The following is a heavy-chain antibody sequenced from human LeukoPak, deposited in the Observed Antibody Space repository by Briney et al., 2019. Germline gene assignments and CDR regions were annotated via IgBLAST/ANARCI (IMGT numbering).Heavy chain of an antibody. Sequence: VGSLRLSCAASGVAFSTYAMSWVRQAPGQGLGWGSAISGSGGSTYYAPSVKGRFTISRDNSKNTLYLQMNSLRAEDTAVYYCAKRLAGQAGPFDYWGQGTLVTVSS. V-gene: IGHV3-23*01. CDR2: ISGSGGST. CDR1: GVAFSTYA. D-gene: IGHD6-19*01. CDR3: AKRLAGQAGPFDY. J-gene: IGHJ4*02.